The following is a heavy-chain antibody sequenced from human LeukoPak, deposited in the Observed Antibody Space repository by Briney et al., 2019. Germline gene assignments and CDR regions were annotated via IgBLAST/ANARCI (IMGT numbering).Heavy chain of an antibody. CDR1: GFTFSNDG. J-gene: IGHJ3*02. CDR3: ARGSTIVLTDAPDAYDM. D-gene: IGHD2-2*01. V-gene: IGHV3-33*01. CDR2: IWYDGSNK. Sequence: PGRSLRLSCAASGFTFSNDGMHWVRQAPGKGLEWVAAIWYDGSNKYYAESVKGRFSISRDNSKNTLYLQMNSLRAEDTAVYYCARGSTIVLTDAPDAYDMWGQGTVVTVSS.